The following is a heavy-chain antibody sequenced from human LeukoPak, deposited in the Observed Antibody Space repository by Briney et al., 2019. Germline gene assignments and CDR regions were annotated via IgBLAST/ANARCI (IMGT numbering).Heavy chain of an antibody. D-gene: IGHD4-17*01. V-gene: IGHV3-66*01. CDR1: GFSVSTTY. CDR3: ATEGTTGHGINDQGLDS. CDR2: ISSGGDT. J-gene: IGHJ4*02. Sequence: GGSLRLSCAASGFSVSTTYLSWVRQAPGKGLDWLSVISSGGDTRYAESVKGRFTTSRDISKNTVYLQMNNLRAEDTAVYYCATEGTTGHGINDQGLDSWGQGILVTVSS.